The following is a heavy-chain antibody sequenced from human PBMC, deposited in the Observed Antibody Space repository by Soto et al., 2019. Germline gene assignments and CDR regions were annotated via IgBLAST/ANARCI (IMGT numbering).Heavy chain of an antibody. J-gene: IGHJ4*02. CDR3: ARYSSGWYALDY. Sequence: PSETLSLTCTVSGGSISSYYWSWIRQPLGKGLEWIGYIYYSGSTNYNPSLKSRVTISVDTSKNQFSLKLSSVTAADTAVYYCARYSSGWYALDYWGQGTLVTVSS. V-gene: IGHV4-59*01. D-gene: IGHD6-19*01. CDR2: IYYSGST. CDR1: GGSISSYY.